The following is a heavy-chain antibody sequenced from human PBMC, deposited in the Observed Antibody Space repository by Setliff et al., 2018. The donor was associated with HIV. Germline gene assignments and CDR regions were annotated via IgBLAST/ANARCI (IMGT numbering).Heavy chain of an antibody. Sequence: HPGGSLRLSCTASGFTFGDYAMSWVRQAPGKGLEWVGFIRSKAYGGTTEYAASVKGRFTISRDDSKSIAYLQMNSLKTEDTAVYYCTRDDRDCGGDCYVAEYFQHWGQGTLVTVSS. V-gene: IGHV3-49*04. CDR1: GFTFGDYA. CDR2: IRSKAYGGTT. D-gene: IGHD2-21*02. J-gene: IGHJ1*01. CDR3: TRDDRDCGGDCYVAEYFQH.